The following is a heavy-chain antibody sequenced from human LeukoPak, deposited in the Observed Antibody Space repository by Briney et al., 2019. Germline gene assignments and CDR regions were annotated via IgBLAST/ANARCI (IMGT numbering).Heavy chain of an antibody. Sequence: SETPSLTCTVSGGSISSYYWSWIRQPPGKGLEWIGYIYYSGSTNYNPSLKSRVTISVDTSKNQFSLKLSSVAAADTAVYYCARAMVRGVIPDYWGQGTLVTVSS. J-gene: IGHJ4*02. V-gene: IGHV4-59*01. D-gene: IGHD3-10*01. CDR1: GGSISSYY. CDR3: ARAMVRGVIPDY. CDR2: IYYSGST.